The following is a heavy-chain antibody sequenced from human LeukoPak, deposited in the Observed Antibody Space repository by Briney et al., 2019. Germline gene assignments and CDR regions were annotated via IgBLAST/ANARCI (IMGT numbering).Heavy chain of an antibody. CDR3: ARVGYDILTGYYPSDY. V-gene: IGHV1-18*01. CDR2: ISAYNGNT. D-gene: IGHD3-9*01. CDR1: GYTFTSYG. Sequence: GASVKVSCKASGYTFTSYGITWVRQAPGQGLEWMGWISAYNGNTNYAQKLQGRVTMTTVKSTSTAYMELRSLRSDDTAVYYCARVGYDILTGYYPSDYWGQGTLVTVSS. J-gene: IGHJ4*02.